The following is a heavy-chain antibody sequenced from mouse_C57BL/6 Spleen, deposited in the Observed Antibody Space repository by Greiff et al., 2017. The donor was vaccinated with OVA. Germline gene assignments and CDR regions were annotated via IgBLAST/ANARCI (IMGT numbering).Heavy chain of an antibody. Sequence: VQLQQSGPELVKPGASVKISCKASGYTFTDYYMNWVKQSHGKSLEWIGNINPNNGGTSYNQQFKGKATLTVDKSSSTAYMELRSLTSEDSAVYDCASYDYDSSFADWGQGTLVTVSA. V-gene: IGHV1-26*01. J-gene: IGHJ3*01. CDR1: GYTFTDYY. CDR2: INPNNGGT. D-gene: IGHD2-4*01. CDR3: ASYDYDSSFAD.